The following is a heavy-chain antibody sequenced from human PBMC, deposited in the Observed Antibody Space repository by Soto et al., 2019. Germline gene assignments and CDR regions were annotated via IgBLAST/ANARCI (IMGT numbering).Heavy chain of an antibody. D-gene: IGHD3-22*01. V-gene: IGHV3-23*01. J-gene: IGHJ4*02. CDR3: ATGKEDVYYDSSGYYGIDY. CDR1: GFTFSSYA. CDR2: ISGSGGST. Sequence: GGSLRLSCAASGFTFSSYAMSWVRQAPGKGLEWVSAISGSGGSTYYADSVKGRFTISRDNSKNTLYLQMNSLRAEDTAVYYCATGKEDVYYDSSGYYGIDYWGQGTLVTVSS.